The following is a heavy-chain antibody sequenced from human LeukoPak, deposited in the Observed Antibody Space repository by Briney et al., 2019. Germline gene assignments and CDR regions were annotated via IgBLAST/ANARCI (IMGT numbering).Heavy chain of an antibody. D-gene: IGHD6-19*01. CDR2: ISSSSSYI. V-gene: IGHV3-21*01. J-gene: IGHJ5*02. Sequence: PGGSLRLSCAASGFTFSSYSMNWVRQAPGKGLEWVSSISSSSSYIYYADSVKGRFTISRDNAKNSLYLQMNSLRAEDTAVYYCARAFYSSGYKFHTWGQGTLVTVSS. CDR3: ARAFYSSGYKFHT. CDR1: GFTFSSYS.